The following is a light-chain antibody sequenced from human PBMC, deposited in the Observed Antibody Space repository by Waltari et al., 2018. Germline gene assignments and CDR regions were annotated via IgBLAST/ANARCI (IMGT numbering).Light chain of an antibody. CDR1: QSISSW. CDR2: EAS. Sequence: DIQMTQSPSTLSAFVGDRVTITCRVSQSISSWLAWYQQKPGKAPKLLIYEASNLEGGVPSRFRGSGSETEFTLTISSLQPDDFATYYCQQYDSYSSDTFGQGTKLEIK. J-gene: IGKJ2*01. CDR3: QQYDSYSSDT. V-gene: IGKV1-5*03.